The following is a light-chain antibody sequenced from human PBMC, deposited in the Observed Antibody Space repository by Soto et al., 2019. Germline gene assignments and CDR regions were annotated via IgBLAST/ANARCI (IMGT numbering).Light chain of an antibody. Sequence: EIVLTQSPATLSLSPGERATLSFRASQSVSSYLACYQQKPGQAPRLLIYDASNSATGIPARFSGSGSGTDFTLTISSLQSEDFGVYYCHQYNNLWTFGQGTKVDIK. V-gene: IGKV3-11*01. CDR1: QSVSSY. CDR2: DAS. CDR3: HQYNNLWT. J-gene: IGKJ1*01.